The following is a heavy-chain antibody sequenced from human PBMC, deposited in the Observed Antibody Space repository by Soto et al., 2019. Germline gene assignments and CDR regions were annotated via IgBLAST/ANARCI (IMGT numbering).Heavy chain of an antibody. J-gene: IGHJ3*01. Sequence: SVKVSCKASGGTFSSYAISWVRQAPGQGLEWMGGIIPIFGTANYAQKFQGRVTITADESTSTAYMELSSLRSEDTAVYYCASPYYYDRRGLHDAFDLWGQGTMVT. CDR2: IIPIFGTA. CDR3: ASPYYYDRRGLHDAFDL. D-gene: IGHD3-22*01. V-gene: IGHV1-69*13. CDR1: GGTFSSYA.